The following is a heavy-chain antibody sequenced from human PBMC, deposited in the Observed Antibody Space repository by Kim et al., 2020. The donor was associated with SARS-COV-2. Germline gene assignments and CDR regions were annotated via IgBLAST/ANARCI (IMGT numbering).Heavy chain of an antibody. J-gene: IGHJ4*02. CDR3: ARKRAHITRIDY. Sequence: NSTPSLRGRVPISVDESKNQFSLKRSSVTAADTAVYYCARKRAHITRIDYWGQGTLVTVSS. V-gene: IGHV4-4*02. D-gene: IGHD3-10*01.